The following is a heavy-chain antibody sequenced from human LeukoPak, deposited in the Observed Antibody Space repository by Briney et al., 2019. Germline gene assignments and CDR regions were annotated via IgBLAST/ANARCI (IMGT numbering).Heavy chain of an antibody. D-gene: IGHD3-22*01. J-gene: IGHJ4*02. CDR1: GYTCTGYY. Sequence: ASVKLSCKASGYTCTGYYMHWVRQAPGQGLEWMGWINPNSGGTNYAQKFQGRVTMTRDTSISTAYMELSRLRSDDTAVYYCARGVDYYDSSGYLGYWGQGTLVTVSS. V-gene: IGHV1-2*02. CDR3: ARGVDYYDSSGYLGY. CDR2: INPNSGGT.